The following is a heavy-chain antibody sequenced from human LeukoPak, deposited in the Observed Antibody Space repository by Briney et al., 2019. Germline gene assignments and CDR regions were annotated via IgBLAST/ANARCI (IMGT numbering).Heavy chain of an antibody. CDR1: GFLFNNYA. Sequence: GGSLRLSCAASGFLFNNYAMNWVRQAPGKGLEWVSSISGSGVSTYYADSVKGRFTISRDNSKNTLYLQMNSLRAGDTAVYYCAARARGYYYDSSGYYGIECWGQGTLVTVSS. D-gene: IGHD3-22*01. CDR2: ISGSGVST. V-gene: IGHV3-23*01. CDR3: AARARGYYYDSSGYYGIEC. J-gene: IGHJ4*02.